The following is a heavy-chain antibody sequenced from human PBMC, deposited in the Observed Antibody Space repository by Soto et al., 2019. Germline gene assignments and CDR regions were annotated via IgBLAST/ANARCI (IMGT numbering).Heavy chain of an antibody. CDR2: IDPRSGGT. Sequence: HVQLVQSGTEVKKPGASVRVSCMVSGYPFTTYYIHWVRQAPGQGLEWMGWIDPRSGGTVYEQKFQGRVTMTRDTSISTVYMDLSGLTSEHTALYYCATDDYGIFPYWGQGSLVTVSS. CDR1: GYPFTTYY. CDR3: ATDDYGIFPY. V-gene: IGHV1-2*02. J-gene: IGHJ4*02. D-gene: IGHD3-10*01.